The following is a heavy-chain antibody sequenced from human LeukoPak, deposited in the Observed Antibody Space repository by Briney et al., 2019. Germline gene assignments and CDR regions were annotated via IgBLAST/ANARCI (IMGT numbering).Heavy chain of an antibody. CDR2: ISYDGSNK. V-gene: IGHV3-30*18. CDR3: AKDGSSGWPRPWYFDY. D-gene: IGHD6-19*01. Sequence: YGMHWVRXAPGKGLEWVAVISYDGSNKYYADSVKGRFTISRDNSKNTLYLQMNSLRAEDTAVYYCAKDGSSGWPRPWYFDYWGQGTLVTVSS. J-gene: IGHJ4*02. CDR1: YG.